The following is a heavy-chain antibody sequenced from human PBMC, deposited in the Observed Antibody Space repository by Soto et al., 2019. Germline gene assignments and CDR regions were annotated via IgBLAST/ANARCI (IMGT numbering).Heavy chain of an antibody. Sequence: EVQLVESGGGLVQPGRSLRLSCAASGFTFDDYAMHWVRQAPGKGLEWVSGISWNSGSIGYADSVKGRFTISRDDAKNSLYLQMNSLRAEDTALYYCAKVEDQPAGGSGMDVWGQGTTVTVSS. J-gene: IGHJ6*02. V-gene: IGHV3-9*01. CDR2: ISWNSGSI. D-gene: IGHD3-16*01. CDR1: GFTFDDYA. CDR3: AKVEDQPAGGSGMDV.